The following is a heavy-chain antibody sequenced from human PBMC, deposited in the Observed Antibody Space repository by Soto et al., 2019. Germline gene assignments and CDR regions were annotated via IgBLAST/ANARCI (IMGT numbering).Heavy chain of an antibody. CDR3: ARLGSGSYIY. D-gene: IGHD3-10*01. V-gene: IGHV4-39*01. Sequence: SETLSLTCTVSGGSISSSSYFWGWIRQPPGKGLEWIGSIYYSGSTYYNPSLKSRVTVSVDTSKNQFSLKLSSVTAADTAVYYCARLGSGSYIYWGQGTLVTVSS. J-gene: IGHJ4*02. CDR1: GGSISSSSYF. CDR2: IYYSGST.